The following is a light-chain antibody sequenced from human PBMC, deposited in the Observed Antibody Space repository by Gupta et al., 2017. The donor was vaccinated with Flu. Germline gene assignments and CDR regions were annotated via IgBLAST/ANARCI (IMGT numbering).Light chain of an antibody. J-gene: IGKJ2*01. CDR3: RQNRQHRT. Sequence: PVTPGEPASIACRSSQSLLHSNGYNYLDWYLQRPGQSPQVLIYRTSDRACGVPDRFSGSGAGKDFTLTSSRVEDEDVGVYYGRQNRQHRTFGQGTKLEIK. CDR1: QSLLHSNGYNY. V-gene: IGKV2-28*01. CDR2: RTS.